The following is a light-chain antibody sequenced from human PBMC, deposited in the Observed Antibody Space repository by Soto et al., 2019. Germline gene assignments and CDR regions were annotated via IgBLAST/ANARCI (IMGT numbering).Light chain of an antibody. CDR3: QKYNSAPLT. CDR2: AAS. V-gene: IGKV1-27*01. J-gene: IGKJ4*01. Sequence: DIQMTQSPSSLSASFGDRVTITCRASQGIGVYLAWFQQRPGNVPKLLIYAASTLQSGVPARFSGSGSGTDFTLTISSLQPEDVATYYCQKYNSAPLTFGGGTKVEIK. CDR1: QGIGVY.